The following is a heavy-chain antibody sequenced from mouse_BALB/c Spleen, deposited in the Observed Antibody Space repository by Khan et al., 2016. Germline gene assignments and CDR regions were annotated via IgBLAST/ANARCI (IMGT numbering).Heavy chain of an antibody. J-gene: IGHJ2*01. CDR2: IWAGGST. CDR1: GYSLTRYG. D-gene: IGHD3-3*01. CDR3: ARSKCLARY. V-gene: IGHV2-9*02. Sequence: QVQLKESGPGLVAPSQSLSITCTVYGYSLTRYGVHWVRQPPGKGLEWLGLIWAGGSTNYNWALMSRQSISIDNSKSLVFLIMNSLQTDDTDLYYCARSKCLARYWGQGTTLTVSS.